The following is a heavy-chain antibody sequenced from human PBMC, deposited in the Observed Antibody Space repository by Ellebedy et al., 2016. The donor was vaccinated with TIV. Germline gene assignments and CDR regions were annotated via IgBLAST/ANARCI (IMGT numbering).Heavy chain of an antibody. CDR1: GGSISSYY. V-gene: IGHV4-59*01. J-gene: IGHJ3*02. CDR3: ARGPSDDAFDI. CDR2: IYYSGST. Sequence: SETLSLXCTVSGGSISSYYWSWIRQPPGKGLEWIGYIYYSGSTNYNPSLESRVTISVDTSKNQFSLKLSSVTAADTAVYYCARGPSDDAFDIWGQGTMVTVSS.